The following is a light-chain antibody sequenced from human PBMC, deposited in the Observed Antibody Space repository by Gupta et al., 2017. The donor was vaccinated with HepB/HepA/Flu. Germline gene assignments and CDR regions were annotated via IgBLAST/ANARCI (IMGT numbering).Light chain of an antibody. V-gene: IGLV1-51*02. CDR2: ENN. CDR3: GTWDISLSGGV. CDR1: SSNIGNNY. Sequence: QSVLTQPPSVSAAPGQTVTISCSGSSSNIGNNYVSWYQQLPETAPKLLIYENNKRPSGIPDRFSGSKSGTSATLGITGLQTGDEADYYCGTWDISLSGGVFGGGTKLTVL. J-gene: IGLJ2*01.